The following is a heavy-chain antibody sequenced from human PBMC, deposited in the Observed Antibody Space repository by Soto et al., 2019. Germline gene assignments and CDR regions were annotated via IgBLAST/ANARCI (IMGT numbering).Heavy chain of an antibody. CDR1: GGSLSSSSYY. CDR2: IYYSGST. J-gene: IGHJ6*02. CDR3: ACFPRQYSGSPYYYYGMDV. V-gene: IGHV4-39*01. D-gene: IGHD1-26*01. Sequence: SETLSLTCTVSGGSLSSSSYYWGWIRQPPGKGLEWIGSIYYSGSTYYNPSLKSRVTISVDTSKNQFSLKLSSVTAADTAVYYCACFPRQYSGSPYYYYGMDVWGQGTTVNVSS.